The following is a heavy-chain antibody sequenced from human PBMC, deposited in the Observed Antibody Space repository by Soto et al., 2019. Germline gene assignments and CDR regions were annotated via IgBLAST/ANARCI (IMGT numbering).Heavy chain of an antibody. D-gene: IGHD6-6*01. CDR2: TYYRSKWYN. CDR1: GDSVSSHSAA. V-gene: IGHV6-1*01. J-gene: IGHJ6*02. Sequence: SQTLSLTCAISGDSVSSHSAAWNWIRQSPSRGLEWLGRTYYRSKWYNDYAVSVKSRITINPDTSKNQFSLQLNSVTPEDTAVYYCARDHVAARSDYYYYYGMDVWGQGTTVTAP. CDR3: ARDHVAARSDYYYYYGMDV.